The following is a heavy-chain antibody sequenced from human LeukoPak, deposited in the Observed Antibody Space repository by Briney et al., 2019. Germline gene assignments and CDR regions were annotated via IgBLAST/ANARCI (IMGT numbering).Heavy chain of an antibody. CDR3: ARRYSDSQIDY. D-gene: IGHD4-11*01. CDR2: IYPGDSDT. CDR1: GYSFTSYW. Sequence: GEPLKISCKGSGYSFTSYWIAWVRQMPGKGLEWMGIIYPGDSDTRYSPSFQGQVTISADKSIGTAYMQWSSLKASDTAMYYCARRYSDSQIDYWGQGTLVTVSS. V-gene: IGHV5-51*01. J-gene: IGHJ4*02.